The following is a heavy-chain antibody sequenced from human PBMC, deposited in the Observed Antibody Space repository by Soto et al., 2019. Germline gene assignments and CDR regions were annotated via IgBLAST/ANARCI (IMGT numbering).Heavy chain of an antibody. V-gene: IGHV3-23*01. J-gene: IGHJ3*02. CDR3: AKDPLWLGELFRDAFDI. Sequence: GESLKISCAASGFTFSSYAMSWVRQAPGKGLEWVSAISGSGGSTYYADSVKGRFTISRDNSKNTLYLQMNSLRAEDTAVYYCAKDPLWLGELFRDAFDIWGQGTMVTVSS. CDR1: GFTFSSYA. CDR2: ISGSGGST. D-gene: IGHD3-10*01.